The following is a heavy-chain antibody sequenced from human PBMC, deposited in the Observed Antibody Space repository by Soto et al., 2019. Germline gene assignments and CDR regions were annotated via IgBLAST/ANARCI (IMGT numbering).Heavy chain of an antibody. V-gene: IGHV3-23*01. CDR3: AKSEDNCVYYGLDV. Sequence: QSGGSLRLSCAASGFTFYTYGMSWVRQAPGKGLEWVSSIGGSGGGTYYADSVKGRFTISRDNSKNTLYLQMNSLRAEDTAIYYCAKSEDNCVYYGLDVWGQGTTVTVSS. CDR2: IGGSGGGT. CDR1: GFTFYTYG. D-gene: IGHD1-1*01. J-gene: IGHJ6*02.